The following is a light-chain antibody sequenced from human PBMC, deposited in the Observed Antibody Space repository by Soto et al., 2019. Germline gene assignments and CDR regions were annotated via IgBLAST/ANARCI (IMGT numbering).Light chain of an antibody. V-gene: IGKV1-5*01. CDR3: QQYNSCSPT. J-gene: IGKJ1*01. CDR2: DAS. Sequence: DIQMTQSPSTLSASVGDRVTITCRASQSISSWLAWYQQKPGKAPKLLIYDASSLESGVPSRFSGSGSGTEFTLTISSLQPDDFATYYCQQYNSCSPTFGQGTKVEIK. CDR1: QSISSW.